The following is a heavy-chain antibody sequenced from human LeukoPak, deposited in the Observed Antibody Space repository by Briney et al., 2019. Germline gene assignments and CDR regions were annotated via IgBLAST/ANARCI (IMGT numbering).Heavy chain of an antibody. J-gene: IGHJ4*02. CDR3: ARDSGSGNNDY. CDR1: GYTFTGYY. D-gene: IGHD1-26*01. V-gene: IGHV1-2*04. CDR2: INPNSGGT. Sequence: ASVKVSCKASGYTFTGYYMHWVRQAPGQGLEWMGCINPNSGGTNYAQKFQGWVTMTRDTSISTAYMELSRLRSDDTAVYYCARDSGSGNNDYWGQGTLVTVSS.